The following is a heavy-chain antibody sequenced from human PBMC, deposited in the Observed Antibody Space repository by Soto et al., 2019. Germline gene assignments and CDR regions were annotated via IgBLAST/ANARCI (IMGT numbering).Heavy chain of an antibody. J-gene: IGHJ3*02. V-gene: IGHV3-15*01. CDR2: IKSKSDGGTT. D-gene: IGHD1-26*01. CDR3: ATDPFSGSYYGFYI. Sequence: PGGSLRLSCAASGFTFSNAWMNWVRQAPGKGLEWVGRIKSKSDGGTTDYAAPVQGRLIVSRDDSKNTLYLQMQSLRTEDTAVYYCATDPFSGSYYGFYIWGQGTMVTVSS. CDR1: GFTFSNAW.